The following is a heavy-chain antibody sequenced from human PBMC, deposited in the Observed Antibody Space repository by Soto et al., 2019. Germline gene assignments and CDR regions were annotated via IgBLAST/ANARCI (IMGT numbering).Heavy chain of an antibody. CDR2: INHSGST. V-gene: IGHV4-34*01. CDR3: ARLVLYYYDSSGYFDY. CDR1: GGSFSGYY. D-gene: IGHD3-22*01. Sequence: SETLSLTCAVYGGSFSGYYWSWIRQPPGKGLEWIGEINHSGSTNYNPSLKSRVTISVDTSKNQFSLKLSSVTAADTAVYYCARLVLYYYDSSGYFDYWGQGTLVTVSS. J-gene: IGHJ4*02.